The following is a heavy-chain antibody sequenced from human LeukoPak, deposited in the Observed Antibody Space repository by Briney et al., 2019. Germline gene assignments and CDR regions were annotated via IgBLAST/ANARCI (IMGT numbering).Heavy chain of an antibody. J-gene: IGHJ4*02. CDR1: GFTFSSYN. V-gene: IGHV3-21*01. Sequence: GGSLSLSCAAPGFTFSSYNMNWVRQAPGKGLEWVSSISSGSSYIYYADSVKGRFTISRDNAKNSLYLQMNSLRAEDTAVYYCARGGASMVVTFDWGQGTLVTVSS. D-gene: IGHD4/OR15-4a*01. CDR3: ARGGASMVVTFD. CDR2: ISSGSSYI.